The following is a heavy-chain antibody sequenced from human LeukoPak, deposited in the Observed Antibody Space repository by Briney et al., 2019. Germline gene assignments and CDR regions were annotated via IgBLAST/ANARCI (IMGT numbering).Heavy chain of an antibody. CDR2: ISAYNGNT. D-gene: IGHD1-26*01. CDR3: AGHSEYSGSYY. Sequence: ASVKVSCKASGYTFTSYAFSWVRQAPGQGLEWMGWISAYNGNTNYAQKFQGRVTMTTDTSTSTAYMELRSLRSDDTAVYYCAGHSEYSGSYYWGQGTLVTVSS. V-gene: IGHV1-18*01. CDR1: GYTFTSYA. J-gene: IGHJ4*02.